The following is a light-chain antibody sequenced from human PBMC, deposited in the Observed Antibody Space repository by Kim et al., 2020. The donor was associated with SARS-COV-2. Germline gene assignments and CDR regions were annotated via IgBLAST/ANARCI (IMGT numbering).Light chain of an antibody. J-gene: IGKJ1*01. CDR3: QQYYSSPWA. V-gene: IGKV4-1*01. CDR1: QSVLYSSNNKNY. Sequence: DIVMTQSPDSLDASLGERATINCKSSQSVLYSSNNKNYLAWYQQKPGQPPKLLIYWASTRQSGVPDRFSGSGSGTDFTLTISSLQAEDVAVYYCQQYYSSPWAFGQGTKVEIK. CDR2: WAS.